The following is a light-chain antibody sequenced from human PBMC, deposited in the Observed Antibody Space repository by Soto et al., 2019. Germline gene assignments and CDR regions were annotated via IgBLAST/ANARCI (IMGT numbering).Light chain of an antibody. CDR1: RDDIGAYDY. V-gene: IGLV2-14*01. Sequence: QSALTQPASVSGSPGQSITISCAGTRDDIGAYDYVSWYQQHPGNAPKLLVYEVTNRPSGVSDRFSGSKSGNTASLTISGLQAEDEADYYCSSFSRSTTLDYVFGTGTKLTVL. CDR2: EVT. CDR3: SSFSRSTTLDYV. J-gene: IGLJ1*01.